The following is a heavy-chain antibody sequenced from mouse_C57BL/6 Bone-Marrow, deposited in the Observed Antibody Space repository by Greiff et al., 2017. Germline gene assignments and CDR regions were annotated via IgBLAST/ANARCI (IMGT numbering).Heavy chain of an antibody. Sequence: MLVESGGDLVKPGGSLKLSCAASGFTFSSYGMSWVRQTPDKRLEWVATISSGGSYTYYPDSVKGRFTISRDNAKNTLYLQMSSLKSEDTAMYYCARQGDYVAYWGQGTLVTVSA. D-gene: IGHD2-4*01. CDR2: ISSGGSYT. V-gene: IGHV5-6*02. CDR1: GFTFSSYG. J-gene: IGHJ3*01. CDR3: ARQGDYVAY.